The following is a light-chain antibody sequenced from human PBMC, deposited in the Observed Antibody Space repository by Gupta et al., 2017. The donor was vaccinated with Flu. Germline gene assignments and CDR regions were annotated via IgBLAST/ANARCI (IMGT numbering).Light chain of an antibody. CDR3: QVCADSSDPIVV. V-gene: IGLV3-21*02. Sequence: SYILTPAPSISVAPGQTARISCGGSSIGSKSVHWYQHQPGQAHVVVVDDDNDRPSGIPDRFACSNSGNDDTPTLSGVEAGDEADDVCQVCADSSDPIVVFGGGTQLTVL. CDR2: DDN. J-gene: IGLJ2*01. CDR1: SIGSKS.